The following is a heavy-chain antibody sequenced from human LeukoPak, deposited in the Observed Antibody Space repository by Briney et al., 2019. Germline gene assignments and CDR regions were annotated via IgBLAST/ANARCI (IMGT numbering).Heavy chain of an antibody. CDR1: GFTFSSYA. CDR3: AKVILGHYGMDV. D-gene: IGHD3/OR15-3a*01. V-gene: IGHV3-23*01. J-gene: IGHJ6*02. CDR2: ISGSGGST. Sequence: GGSLTLSCPASGFTFSSYAMSWLRQAPGKGLEWVSAISGSGGSTYYADSVKGRFTISRDNSKNTLYLQMNSLRAEDTAVYYCAKVILGHYGMDVWGQGTTVTVSS.